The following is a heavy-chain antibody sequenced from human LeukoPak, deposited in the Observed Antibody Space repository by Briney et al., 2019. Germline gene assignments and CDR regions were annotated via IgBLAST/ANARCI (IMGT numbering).Heavy chain of an antibody. Sequence: PGGSLRLSCAASGFTFSSYSMNWVRQAPGKGLEWVASISSSSTYIYYADSAKGRFTIFRDNAKNSLHPQMNSPRADDTAVYYCARNLYGSSLDAFDIWGQGTVVTVSS. CDR1: GFTFSSYS. D-gene: IGHD6-13*01. J-gene: IGHJ3*02. CDR3: ARNLYGSSLDAFDI. V-gene: IGHV3-21*01. CDR2: ISSSSTYI.